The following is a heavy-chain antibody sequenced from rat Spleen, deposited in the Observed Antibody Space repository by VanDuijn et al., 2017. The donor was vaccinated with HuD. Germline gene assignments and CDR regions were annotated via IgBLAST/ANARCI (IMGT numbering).Heavy chain of an antibody. CDR2: MWNSGST. CDR3: ARDRYYGYRQWYFDV. CDR1: GFSLISSN. D-gene: IGHD1-7*01. Sequence: QVQVMESGPGLVQPSETLSLTCTVSGFSLISSNVHWVRQPPGKGLEWMGVMWNSGSTAYNSLLKSRLSISRDTSKSQVFLKMNSLQTDDTATYYWARDRYYGYRQWYFDVWGPGTMVTVSS. J-gene: IGHJ1*01. V-gene: IGHV2-45*01.